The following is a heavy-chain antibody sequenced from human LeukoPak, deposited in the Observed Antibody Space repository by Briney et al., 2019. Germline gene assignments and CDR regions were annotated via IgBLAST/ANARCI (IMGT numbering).Heavy chain of an antibody. V-gene: IGHV3-23*01. CDR3: AKDRYYYDSSGYSYFDY. CDR1: GFTFSSYA. J-gene: IGHJ4*02. Sequence: GGSLRLSCAASGFTFSSYAMSWVRQAPGKGLEWVSGISGSGGYTYDADSVKGRFTISRDNSENTLYLQMNSLRAEDTAVYYCAKDRYYYDSSGYSYFDYWGQGTLVTVSS. CDR2: ISGSGGYT. D-gene: IGHD3-22*01.